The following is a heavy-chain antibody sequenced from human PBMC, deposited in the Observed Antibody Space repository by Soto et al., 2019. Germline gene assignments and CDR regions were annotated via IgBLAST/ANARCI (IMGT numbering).Heavy chain of an antibody. J-gene: IGHJ6*04. CDR3: TRGAYSYYYGVEV. CDR2: IRSKAYGGTT. V-gene: IGHV3-49*03. CDR1: GFTLGSYA. Sequence: SLRLSCSACGFTLGSYAMSWLRQAPWKGQERLGFIRSKAYGGTTEYAACLNGRFTISRDVSKSIAYLQINSLKTEDTAVYYGTRGAYSYYYGVEVCGKGTTLTV.